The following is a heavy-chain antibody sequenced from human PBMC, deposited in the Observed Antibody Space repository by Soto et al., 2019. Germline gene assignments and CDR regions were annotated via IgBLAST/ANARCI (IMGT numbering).Heavy chain of an antibody. D-gene: IGHD3-3*01. Sequence: EASVKVSCKASGYTFTSYYMHWVRQAPGQGLEWMGIINPSGGSTSYAQKFQGRVTMTRDTSTSTVYMELSSLRSEDTAVYYCARRYYDFWSGPNWFDPWGQGTLVTVSS. CDR3: ARRYYDFWSGPNWFDP. V-gene: IGHV1-46*01. CDR2: INPSGGST. J-gene: IGHJ5*02. CDR1: GYTFTSYY.